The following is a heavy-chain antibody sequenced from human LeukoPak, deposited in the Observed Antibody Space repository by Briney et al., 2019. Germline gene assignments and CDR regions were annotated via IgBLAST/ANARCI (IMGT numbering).Heavy chain of an antibody. V-gene: IGHV3-48*03. CDR3: ARGPQTGFDP. CDR1: GFTFSSYE. J-gene: IGHJ5*02. Sequence: GGSLRLSCAASGFTFSSYEMNWVRQAPGKGLEWVSYISSSGSTIYYADSVKGRFTISRDNAKNSLHLQMNSLRAEDTAVYYCARGPQTGFDPWGQGTLVTVSS. CDR2: ISSSGSTI.